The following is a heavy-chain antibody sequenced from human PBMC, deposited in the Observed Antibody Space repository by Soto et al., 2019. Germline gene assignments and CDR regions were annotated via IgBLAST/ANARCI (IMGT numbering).Heavy chain of an antibody. CDR2: INHSGST. J-gene: IGHJ4*02. CDR3: ARGCRDGYRGFDY. Sequence: SETLSLTCAVYGGSFSGYYWSWIRQPPGKGLEWIGEINHSGSTNYNPSLKSRVTMSVDTSKNQFSLKLSSVTAADTAVYYCARGCRDGYRGFDYWGQGTLVTVSS. CDR1: GGSFSGYY. D-gene: IGHD5-12*01. V-gene: IGHV4-34*01.